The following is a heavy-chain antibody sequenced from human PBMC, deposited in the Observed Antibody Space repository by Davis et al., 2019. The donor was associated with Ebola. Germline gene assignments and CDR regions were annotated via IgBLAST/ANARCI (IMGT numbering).Heavy chain of an antibody. J-gene: IGHJ4*02. D-gene: IGHD6-19*01. V-gene: IGHV3-7*01. CDR2: IKQDASEK. CDR1: GFTFSSYA. Sequence: GGSLRLSCEASGFTFSSYAMHWVRQAPGKGLEWVANIKQDASEKYYVDSVKGRYIISRDNAKTSVYLQMNSLRAEDTAVYYCARARGGPVAYSDCWGQGTLVTVSS. CDR3: ARARGGPVAYSDC.